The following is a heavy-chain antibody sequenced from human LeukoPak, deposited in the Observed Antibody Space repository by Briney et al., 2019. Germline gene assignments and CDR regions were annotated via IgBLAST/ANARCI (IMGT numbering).Heavy chain of an antibody. V-gene: IGHV4-38-2*02. D-gene: IGHD4-11*01. J-gene: IGHJ4*02. Sequence: PSETLSLTCTVSGYSISSGYYWGWIRQPPGKGLEWIGSIYHTGSTYYNPSLKSRVTKSVDTSKNQFSLKLSSVTAADTAVYYCARAPIQYHFDYWGQGTLVTVSS. CDR1: GYSISSGYY. CDR3: ARAPIQYHFDY. CDR2: IYHTGST.